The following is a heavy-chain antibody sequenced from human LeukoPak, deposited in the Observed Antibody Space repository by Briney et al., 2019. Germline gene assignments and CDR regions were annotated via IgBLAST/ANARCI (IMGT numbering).Heavy chain of an antibody. Sequence: GASVNVSCKTSGYTFTNYDINWVRQATGQGLEWMGWMSPNNGNTGYAQKFQGRVTMTRDTSINTAYMELSSLRSEDTAVYYCASNPPRTGDFNYWGQGALVTVSS. CDR3: ASNPPRTGDFNY. CDR1: GYTFTNYD. CDR2: MSPNNGNT. J-gene: IGHJ4*02. V-gene: IGHV1-8*01. D-gene: IGHD7-27*01.